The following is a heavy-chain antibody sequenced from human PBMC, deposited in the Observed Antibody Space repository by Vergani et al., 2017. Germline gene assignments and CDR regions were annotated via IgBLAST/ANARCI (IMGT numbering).Heavy chain of an antibody. Sequence: QVQLVQSGAEVKKPGASVKVSCKVSGYTLTELSMHWVRQAPGKGLEWMGWISAYNGNTNYAQKLQGRVTMTTDTSTSTAYMELRSLRSDDTAVYYCASLGSGKDYYFDYWGQGTLVTVSS. CDR2: ISAYNGNT. J-gene: IGHJ4*02. CDR1: GYTLTELS. CDR3: ASLGSGKDYYFDY. D-gene: IGHD5-12*01. V-gene: IGHV1-18*01.